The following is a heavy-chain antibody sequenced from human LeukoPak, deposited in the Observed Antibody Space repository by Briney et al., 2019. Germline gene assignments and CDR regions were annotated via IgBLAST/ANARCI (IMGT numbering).Heavy chain of an antibody. D-gene: IGHD2-21*02. CDR3: ARVYCGGDSYLNYFDY. Sequence: GGSLRLSCAASGFSFSDYYMSWIRQAPGKGLEWVSYISSSSSYTNYADSVKGRFTISRDNAKNSLYLQMNSLRAEDTAVYYCARVYCGGDSYLNYFDYWGEGTLVTVSS. CDR1: GFSFSDYY. J-gene: IGHJ4*02. V-gene: IGHV3-11*06. CDR2: ISSSSSYT.